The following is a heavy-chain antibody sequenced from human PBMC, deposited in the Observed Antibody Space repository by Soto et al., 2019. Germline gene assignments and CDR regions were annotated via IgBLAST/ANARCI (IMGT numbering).Heavy chain of an antibody. Sequence: QVQLQQWGAGLLKPSETLSLTCGVYGGSLSGSYWSWIRQTPGKGLEWIGSINHRGSINYNPSLMSRVTISIDTSKNEFSLRLTSVTAADTARYYCATGGGFVESRMVWFDPWGQGTLFTVSS. V-gene: IGHV4-34*01. CDR3: ATGGGFVESRMVWFDP. D-gene: IGHD2-8*01. J-gene: IGHJ5*02. CDR1: GGSLSGSY. CDR2: INHRGSI.